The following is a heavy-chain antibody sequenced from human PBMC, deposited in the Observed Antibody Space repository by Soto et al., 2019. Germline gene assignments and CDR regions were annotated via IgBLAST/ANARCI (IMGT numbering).Heavy chain of an antibody. CDR1: GFTFSRNN. J-gene: IGHJ3*02. V-gene: IGHV3-48*02. CDR2: ISSGGSAI. CDR3: ATTRSGYYYVDAFDI. Sequence: GGSLRLSCAASGFTFSRNNLNWVRQAPGKGLEWVSYISSGGSAIYYADSVKGRFTISRDNAKNSLSLQMNSLRDEDTAVYYCATTRSGYYYVDAFDIWGQGTKVTVSS. D-gene: IGHD3-22*01.